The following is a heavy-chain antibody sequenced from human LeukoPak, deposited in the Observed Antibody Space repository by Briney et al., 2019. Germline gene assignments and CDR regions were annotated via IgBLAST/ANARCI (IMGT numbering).Heavy chain of an antibody. CDR1: GGSISSYY. Sequence: PSETLSLTCTVSGGSISSYYWSWIRQPPGKGLEWIGYIYYSGSTNYNPSLKSRVTISVDTSKNQFSLKLSSVTAADTAVYYCAATKDPYYFDFWGQGTLITVSS. J-gene: IGHJ4*02. CDR2: IYYSGST. CDR3: AATKDPYYFDF. V-gene: IGHV4-59*01. D-gene: IGHD2-8*01.